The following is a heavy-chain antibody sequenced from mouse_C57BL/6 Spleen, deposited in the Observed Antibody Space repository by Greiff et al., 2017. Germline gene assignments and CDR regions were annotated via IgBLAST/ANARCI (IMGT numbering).Heavy chain of an antibody. Sequence: EVQLVESGPGLVKPSQSLSLTCSVTGYSITSGYYWNWIRQFPGNKLEWMGYISYDGSNNYNPSLKNRISITRDTSKNQFFLKLNSVTTEDTATYYCARDKAPYAMDYWGQGTSVTVSS. CDR1: GYSITSGYY. CDR2: ISYDGSN. V-gene: IGHV3-6*01. J-gene: IGHJ4*01. CDR3: ARDKAPYAMDY. D-gene: IGHD3-2*02.